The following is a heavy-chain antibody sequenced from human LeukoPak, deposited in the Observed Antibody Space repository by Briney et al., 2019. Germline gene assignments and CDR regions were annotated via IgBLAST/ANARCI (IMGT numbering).Heavy chain of an antibody. Sequence: PSETLSLTCTVSGGSMSSYYWTWIRQPPGKGLEWIGYIYYSGTTYYNPSLKSRVTMSVDTSKNQFSLKLSSVTAADTAVYYCARFIVVGATRGRYNWFDPWGQGTLVTVSS. D-gene: IGHD1-26*01. CDR3: ARFIVVGATRGRYNWFDP. J-gene: IGHJ5*02. CDR1: GGSMSSYY. CDR2: IYYSGTT. V-gene: IGHV4-59*12.